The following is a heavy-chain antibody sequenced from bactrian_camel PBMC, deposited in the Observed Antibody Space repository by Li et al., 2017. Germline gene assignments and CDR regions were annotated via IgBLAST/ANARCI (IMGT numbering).Heavy chain of an antibody. CDR1: EYRDTHNC. J-gene: IGHJ6*01. Sequence: HVQLVESGGGSVQAGGSLRLSCSLSEYRDTHNCMGWFRQAPGKEREAVACIETDGTPHYADAVRGRFTISKGSAKDDLFLEMTSLKPEDSATYYCARGRTPRQLCSSALAQDFGYWGQGTQVTVS. CDR3: ARGRTPRQLCSSALAQDFGY. CDR2: IETDGTP. V-gene: IGHV3S53*01. D-gene: IGHD3*01.